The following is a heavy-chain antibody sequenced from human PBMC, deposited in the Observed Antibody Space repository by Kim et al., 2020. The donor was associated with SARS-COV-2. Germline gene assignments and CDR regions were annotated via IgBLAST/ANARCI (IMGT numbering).Heavy chain of an antibody. CDR3: ASEVATSQWLAY. Sequence: GGSLRLSCAASGFTFSDYYMSWIRQAPGKGLEWISYITSSPTSTYTGYADSVKGRFTISSDNSKNSLYLQMNSLRDDDTAVYYSASEVATSQWLAYWGQGAPVTLS. CDR2: ITSSPTSTYT. D-gene: IGHD5-12*01. J-gene: IGHJ4*02. V-gene: IGHV3-11*06. CDR1: GFTFSDYY.